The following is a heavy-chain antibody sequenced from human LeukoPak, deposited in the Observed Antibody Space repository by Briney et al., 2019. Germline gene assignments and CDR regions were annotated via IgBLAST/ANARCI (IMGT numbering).Heavy chain of an antibody. V-gene: IGHV1-18*01. J-gene: IGHJ4*02. CDR2: ISAYNGNT. CDR3: ARVRNDYKPRDPFDY. CDR1: GYTFTSYG. D-gene: IGHD4-11*01. Sequence: GASVKVSCKASGYTFTSYGISWVRQAPGQGLEWMGWISAYNGNTNYAQKLQGRVTMTTDTSTSTAYMELRSLRSDDTAVYYCARVRNDYKPRDPFDYWGQGTLVTASS.